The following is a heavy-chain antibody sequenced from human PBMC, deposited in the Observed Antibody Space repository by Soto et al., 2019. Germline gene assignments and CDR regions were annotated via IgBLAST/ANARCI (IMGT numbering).Heavy chain of an antibody. J-gene: IGHJ5*02. CDR3: ARDLVVPAAPDGDDWFDT. D-gene: IGHD2-2*01. V-gene: IGHV6-1*01. Sequence: QTLSLTCAISGDSVSSNSAAWNWIRQSPSRGLEWLGRTYYRSKWYNDYAVSVKSRITINPDTSKNQFSLQLNSVTPEDTAVYYCARDLVVPAAPDGDDWFDTWGQGTLVTVSS. CDR2: TYYRSKWYN. CDR1: GDSVSSNSAA.